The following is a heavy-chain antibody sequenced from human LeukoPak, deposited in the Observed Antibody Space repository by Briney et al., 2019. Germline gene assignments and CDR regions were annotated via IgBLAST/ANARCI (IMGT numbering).Heavy chain of an antibody. CDR2: IKQDGSKK. Sequence: GGSLRLSCVASGFPFSSYWMTWVRQAPGKGLEWVANIKQDGSKKSYVDSVKGRFTIARDNAKNSLYLQMNSLRAEDTAIYYCTRVGYIDEGIDYWGQGTLVTVSS. D-gene: IGHD5-24*01. V-gene: IGHV3-7*04. CDR3: TRVGYIDEGIDY. CDR1: GFPFSSYW. J-gene: IGHJ4*02.